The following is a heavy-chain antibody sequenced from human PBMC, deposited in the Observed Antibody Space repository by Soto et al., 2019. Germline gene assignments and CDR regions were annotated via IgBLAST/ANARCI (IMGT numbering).Heavy chain of an antibody. CDR1: GYTFTSYG. CDR3: ARVKQQLVRGTWFDP. CDR2: ISAYNGNT. V-gene: IGHV1-18*01. D-gene: IGHD6-13*01. Sequence: QVQLVQSGAEVKKPGASVKVSCKASGYTFTSYGISWVRQAPGQGLEWMGWISAYNGNTNYAQKLQGRVAMTTDTSTSTAYMELRSLRSDDTAVYYCARVKQQLVRGTWFDPWGQGTLVTVSS. J-gene: IGHJ5*02.